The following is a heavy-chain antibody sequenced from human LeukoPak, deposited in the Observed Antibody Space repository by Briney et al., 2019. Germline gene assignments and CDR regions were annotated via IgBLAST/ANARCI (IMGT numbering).Heavy chain of an antibody. CDR2: ISSSGSTI. CDR3: ARETGYCISTTCLGYFDY. CDR1: GFTFSSYE. D-gene: IGHD2-2*01. V-gene: IGHV3-48*03. J-gene: IGHJ4*02. Sequence: GGSLRLSCAASGFTFSSYEMNWVRQAPGKGLECVSYISSSGSTIYYADSVKGRFTISRDKAKNSLYLQMNSLRAEDTAVYYCARETGYCISTTCLGYFDYWGQGTRVTVSS.